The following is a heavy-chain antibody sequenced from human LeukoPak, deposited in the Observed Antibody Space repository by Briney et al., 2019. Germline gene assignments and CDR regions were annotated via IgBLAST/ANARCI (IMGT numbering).Heavy chain of an antibody. J-gene: IGHJ5*02. D-gene: IGHD1-14*01. CDR3: ARDQQYHRPAGWFDP. CDR2: IYTTGTT. Sequence: SQTLSLTCTVSGGSINSGSYYWNWLRQSAGKGLEWLGHIYTTGTTNCNPSLKSRVTISLDASKNQFSLELNSVTAADTAVYYCARDQQYHRPAGWFDPWGQGTLVTVSS. CDR1: GGSINSGSYY. V-gene: IGHV4-61*09.